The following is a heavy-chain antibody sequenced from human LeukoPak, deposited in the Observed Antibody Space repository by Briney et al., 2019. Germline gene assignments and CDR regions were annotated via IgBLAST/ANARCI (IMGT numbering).Heavy chain of an antibody. D-gene: IGHD1-26*01. J-gene: IGHJ4*02. V-gene: IGHV3-30*03. CDR2: ISYDGSNK. Sequence: HPGGSLRLSCAASGFTFSSYGMHWVRQAPGKGLEWVAVISYDGSNKYYADSVKGRFTISRDNSKNTLYLQMNSLRAEDTAVYYCARESGSYTPFDYWGQGTLVTVSP. CDR1: GFTFSSYG. CDR3: ARESGSYTPFDY.